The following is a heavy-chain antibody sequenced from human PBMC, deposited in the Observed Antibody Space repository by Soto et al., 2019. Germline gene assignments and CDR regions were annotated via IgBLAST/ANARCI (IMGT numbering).Heavy chain of an antibody. CDR3: ARDQILPYYYDSSGYYRALDY. D-gene: IGHD3-22*01. CDR2: IIPIFGTA. V-gene: IGHV1-69*13. J-gene: IGHJ4*02. Sequence: ASVKVSCKASGGTFISYAISWVRQAPGQGLEWMGGIIPIFGTANYAQKFQGRVTITADESTSTAYMELSSLRSEDTAVYYCARDQILPYYYDSSGYYRALDYWGQGTLVTVSS. CDR1: GGTFISYA.